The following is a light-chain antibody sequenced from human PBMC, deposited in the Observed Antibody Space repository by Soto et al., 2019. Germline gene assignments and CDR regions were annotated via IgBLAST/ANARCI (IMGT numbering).Light chain of an antibody. CDR2: WAS. J-gene: IGKJ2*01. V-gene: IGKV4-1*01. CDR3: QQYYSSLT. CDR1: QTVFHSSYNKDF. Sequence: DIVMTQSPDSLSVSLGERATINCKSSQTVFHSSYNKDFLAWYQQKPGQPPKLLFYWASTRESGVPARFSGGGSGTDFSLTISSLQPEDVAVYYCQQYYSSLTFGQGTKLEIK.